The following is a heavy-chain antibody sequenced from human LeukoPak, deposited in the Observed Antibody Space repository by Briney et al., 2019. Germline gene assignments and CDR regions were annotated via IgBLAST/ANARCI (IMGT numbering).Heavy chain of an antibody. J-gene: IGHJ6*02. CDR3: ASSSGGPMVRGVMDV. D-gene: IGHD3-10*01. Sequence: SVKVSCKASGGTFSSYAISWVRQAPGQGPEWMERIIPIFGIANYAQKFQGRVTITADKSTSTAYMELSSLRSEDTAVYYCASSSGGPMVRGVMDVWGQGTTVTVSS. V-gene: IGHV1-69*04. CDR2: IIPIFGIA. CDR1: GGTFSSYA.